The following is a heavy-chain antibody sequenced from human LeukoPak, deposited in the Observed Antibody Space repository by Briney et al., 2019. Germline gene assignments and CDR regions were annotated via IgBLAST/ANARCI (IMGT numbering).Heavy chain of an antibody. D-gene: IGHD4-17*01. CDR1: GGSISSGDYY. Sequence: NPSETLPLTCTVSGGSISSGDYYWSWIRQPPGKGLEWIGYIYYSGSTYYNPSLKSRVTISVDTSKNQLSLKLSSVTAADTAVYYCARDSPTWTTLFDYWGQGTLVTVSS. CDR2: IYYSGST. CDR3: ARDSPTWTTLFDY. J-gene: IGHJ4*02. V-gene: IGHV4-30-4*01.